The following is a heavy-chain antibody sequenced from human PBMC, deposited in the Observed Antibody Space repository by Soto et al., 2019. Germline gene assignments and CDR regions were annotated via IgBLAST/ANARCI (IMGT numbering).Heavy chain of an antibody. CDR2: ISGSGGST. J-gene: IGHJ4*02. D-gene: IGHD3-22*01. CDR3: AKGFSTYYYDSSGYYYFYY. Sequence: GGSLRLSCAASGFTFSSYAMSWVRQAPGKGLEWVSAISGSGGSTYYADSVKGRFTISRDNSKNTLYLRMNSLRAEDTAVYYCAKGFSTYYYDSSGYYYFYYWRQRSLV. CDR1: GFTFSSYA. V-gene: IGHV3-23*01.